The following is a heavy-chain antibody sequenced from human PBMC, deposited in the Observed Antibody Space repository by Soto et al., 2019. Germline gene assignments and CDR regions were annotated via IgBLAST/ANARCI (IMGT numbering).Heavy chain of an antibody. D-gene: IGHD3-10*01. CDR1: GFTFSSYW. CDR3: AREGITMVRGAVYYYYGMDV. V-gene: IGHV3-74*01. J-gene: IGHJ6*02. Sequence: GGSLRLSCAASGFTFSSYWMHWVRQAPGKGLVWVSRINSDGSSISYADSVKGRFTISRDNAKNTLYLRMNSLRAEDTAVYYCAREGITMVRGAVYYYYGMDVWGQGTTVTVSS. CDR2: INSDGSSI.